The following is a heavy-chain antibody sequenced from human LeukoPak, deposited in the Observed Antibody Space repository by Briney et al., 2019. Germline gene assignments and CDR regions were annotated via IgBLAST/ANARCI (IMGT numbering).Heavy chain of an antibody. CDR3: ARDPLEWPSYYFDY. V-gene: IGHV1-18*01. CDR2: ISAYNGNT. Sequence: ASVKVSCKASGYTFTSYGISWVRQAPGQGLECMGWISAYNGNTNYAQKLQGRVTMTTDTSTSTAYMELRSLRSDDTAVYYCARDPLEWPSYYFDYWGQGTLVTVSS. D-gene: IGHD3-3*01. CDR1: GYTFTSYG. J-gene: IGHJ4*02.